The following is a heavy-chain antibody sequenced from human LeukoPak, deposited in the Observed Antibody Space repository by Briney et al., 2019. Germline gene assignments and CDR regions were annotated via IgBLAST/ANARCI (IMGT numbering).Heavy chain of an antibody. CDR3: AREGAVTTAMGANDY. J-gene: IGHJ4*02. V-gene: IGHV4-61*02. CDR1: GGSISSGSYY. CDR2: IYTSGST. D-gene: IGHD4-17*01. Sequence: SETLSLTCTVSGGSISSGSYYWSWIRQPAGKGLEWIGRIYTSGSTNYNPSLKSRVTISVDTSKNQFSLKLSSVTAADTAVYYCAREGAVTTAMGANDYWGQGTLVTVSS.